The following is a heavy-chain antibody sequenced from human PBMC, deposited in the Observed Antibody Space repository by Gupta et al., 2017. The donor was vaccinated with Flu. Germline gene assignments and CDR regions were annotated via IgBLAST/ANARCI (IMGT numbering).Heavy chain of an antibody. D-gene: IGHD1-1*01. CDR3: ARARGEYPATQTTFDY. CDR2: INPSGGST. Sequence: YMHWVRKAPGQGLEWMGIINPSGGSTSYAQKFQGRVTMTRDTSTSTVYMELSSLRSEDTAVYYCARARGEYPATQTTFDYWGQGTLVTVSS. CDR1: Y. V-gene: IGHV1-46*03. J-gene: IGHJ4*02.